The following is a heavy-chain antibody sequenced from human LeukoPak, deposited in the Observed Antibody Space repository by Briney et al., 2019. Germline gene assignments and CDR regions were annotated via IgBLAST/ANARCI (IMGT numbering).Heavy chain of an antibody. CDR3: ARVGGREGWFHFDY. CDR2: IYYSGST. V-gene: IGHV4-59*01. CDR1: GGSISSYY. D-gene: IGHD3-10*01. Sequence: SETLSLTCTVSGGSISSYYWSWIRQPPGKGLEWVGYIYYSGSTNYNPSLKSRLTISVDTSKNQFSLKLSYVTAADTAVYYCARVGGREGWFHFDYWGQGTLVTVSS. J-gene: IGHJ4*02.